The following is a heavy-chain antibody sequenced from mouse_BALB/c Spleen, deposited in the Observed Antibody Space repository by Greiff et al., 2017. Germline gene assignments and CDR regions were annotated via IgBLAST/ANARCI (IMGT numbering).Heavy chain of an antibody. J-gene: IGHJ4*01. D-gene: IGHD2-1*01. CDR3: ARHGVNYYAMDY. CDR2: ISNGGGST. Sequence: EVKLVESGGGLVQPGGSLKLSCAASGFTFSSYTMSWVRQTPEKRLEWVAYISNGGGSTYYPDTVKGRFTISRDNAKNTLYLQMSSLKSEDTAMYYCARHGVNYYAMDYWGQGTSVTVSS. V-gene: IGHV5-12-2*01. CDR1: GFTFSSYT.